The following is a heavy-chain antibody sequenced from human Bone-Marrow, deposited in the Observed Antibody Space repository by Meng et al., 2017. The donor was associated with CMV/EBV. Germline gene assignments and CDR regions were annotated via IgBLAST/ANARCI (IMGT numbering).Heavy chain of an antibody. Sequence: ASVKVSCKASGYIFTDHYMYWVRQAPGQGLEWMGWINPNSGITYYAQKFQGRVTMTRDTSISTAYMELSRLRSDDTAVYYCARGSRYCSSTSCYILSGMDVWGQGTTVTVSS. CDR1: GYIFTDHY. CDR2: INPNSGIT. D-gene: IGHD2-2*02. CDR3: ARGSRYCSSTSCYILSGMDV. J-gene: IGHJ6*02. V-gene: IGHV1-2*02.